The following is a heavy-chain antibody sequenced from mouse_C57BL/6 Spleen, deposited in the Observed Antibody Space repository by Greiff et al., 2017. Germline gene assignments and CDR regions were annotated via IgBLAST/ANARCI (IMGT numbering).Heavy chain of an antibody. J-gene: IGHJ4*01. Sequence: VQLQQPGAELVRPGSSVKLSCKASGYTFTSYWMDWVKQRPGQGLEWIGNIYPSDSETHYNQKFKDKATLTVDKSSSTAYMQLSSLTSEDSAVYYCARTAQAYYAMDYWGQGTSVTVSS. CDR3: ARTAQAYYAMDY. CDR1: GYTFTSYW. V-gene: IGHV1-61*01. CDR2: IYPSDSET. D-gene: IGHD3-2*02.